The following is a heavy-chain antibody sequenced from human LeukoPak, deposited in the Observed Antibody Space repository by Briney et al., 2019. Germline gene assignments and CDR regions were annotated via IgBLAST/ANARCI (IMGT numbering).Heavy chain of an antibody. D-gene: IGHD3-10*01. J-gene: IGHJ4*02. V-gene: IGHV3-30*02. Sequence: GGSLRLSCAAYGFTFSSYGMHWIRQAPGKGLEWVAFIRYDGSNKYYADSVKGRFTISRDNSKHTLYLQMNSPRADDTAVYYCAKDALIGYYGSGTDYWGQGTLVTVSS. CDR2: IRYDGSNK. CDR1: GFTFSSYG. CDR3: AKDALIGYYGSGTDY.